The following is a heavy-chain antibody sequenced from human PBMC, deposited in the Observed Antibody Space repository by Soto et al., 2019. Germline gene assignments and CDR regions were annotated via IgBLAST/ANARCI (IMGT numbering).Heavy chain of an antibody. CDR2: INHSGST. Sequence: ETLSLTCAVYGGSFSGYYWSWIRQPPGKGLEWIGEINHSGSTNYNPSLKSRVTISVDTSKNQFSLKLSSVTAADTAVYYCARGRSIAARPYYFDYWGQGXLVTVYS. V-gene: IGHV4-34*01. J-gene: IGHJ4*02. CDR3: ARGRSIAARPYYFDY. D-gene: IGHD6-6*01. CDR1: GGSFSGYY.